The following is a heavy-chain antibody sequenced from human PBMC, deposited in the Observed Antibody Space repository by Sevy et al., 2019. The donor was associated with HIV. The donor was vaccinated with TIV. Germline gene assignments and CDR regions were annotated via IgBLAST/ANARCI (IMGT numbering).Heavy chain of an antibody. CDR1: GFPFNDHA. CDR3: AKDINRGCDGINCYPYYYYFYGLDV. D-gene: IGHD2-21*01. Sequence: GGSLRLSCAASGFPFNDHAMHWVRQVPGKGLEWVSGVSWNSRNIGYADSVKGRFTISRDNANLFLYLEMNSLRPEDTAFYYCAKDINRGCDGINCYPYYYYFYGLDVWGQGTTVTVSS. V-gene: IGHV3-9*01. J-gene: IGHJ6*02. CDR2: VSWNSRNI.